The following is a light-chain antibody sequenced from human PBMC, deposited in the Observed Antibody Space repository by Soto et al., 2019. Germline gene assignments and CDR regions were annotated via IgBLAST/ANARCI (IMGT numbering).Light chain of an antibody. J-gene: IGLJ3*02. CDR3: SSYTTSSTRV. CDR2: EVS. Sequence: QSVLTQPASVSGSPGQSITISCTGTSSDVGGYKFVSWYQQHPGKAPKLMIYEVSNRPSGVSNRFSGSKSGNTASLTISGLQAEDDAPYYCSSYTTSSTRVFGGGTKPTVL. V-gene: IGLV2-14*01. CDR1: SSDVGGYKF.